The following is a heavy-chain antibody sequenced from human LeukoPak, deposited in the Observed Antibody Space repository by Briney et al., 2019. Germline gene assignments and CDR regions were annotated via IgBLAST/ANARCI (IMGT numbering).Heavy chain of an antibody. V-gene: IGHV3-23*01. CDR3: AKDREIAAASPRGY. CDR2: ISGSGGST. J-gene: IGHJ4*02. CDR1: GFSFSSYA. D-gene: IGHD6-13*01. Sequence: QPGGSLRLSCAASGFSFSSYAMSWVRQAPGKGLEWVSAISGSGGSTYYADSVKGRFTISRDNSKNTLYLQMNSLRAEDTAVYYCAKDREIAAASPRGYWGQGTLVTVSS.